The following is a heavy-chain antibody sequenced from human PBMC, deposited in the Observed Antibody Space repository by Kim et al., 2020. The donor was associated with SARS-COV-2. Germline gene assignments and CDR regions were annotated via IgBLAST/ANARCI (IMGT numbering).Heavy chain of an antibody. V-gene: IGHV4-34*01. CDR1: GGSFSGYY. CDR3: SGGRYGEITIFGVVPGHYYMDV. J-gene: IGHJ6*03. CDR2: INHSGST. Sequence: SETLSLTCAVYGGSFSGYYWSWIRQPPGKGLEWIGEINHSGSTNYNPSLKSRVTISVDTSKNQFSLKLSSVTAADTAVYYCSGGRYGEITIFGVVPGHYYMDVWGKGTTVTVSS. D-gene: IGHD3-3*01.